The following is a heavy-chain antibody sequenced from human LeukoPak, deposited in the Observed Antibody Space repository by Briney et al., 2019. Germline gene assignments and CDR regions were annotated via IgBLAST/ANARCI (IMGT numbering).Heavy chain of an antibody. CDR3: ARADRYFDWLAH. CDR1: GYTFTSYG. CDR2: ISVYNGNT. V-gene: IGHV1-18*04. Sequence: ASVKVSCKASGYTFTSYGISWVRQAPGQGLEWMGWISVYNGNTNYAQKLQGRVTMTTDTSTSTAYMELRSLRSDDTAVYYCARADRYFDWLAHWGQGTLVTVSS. D-gene: IGHD3-9*01. J-gene: IGHJ5*02.